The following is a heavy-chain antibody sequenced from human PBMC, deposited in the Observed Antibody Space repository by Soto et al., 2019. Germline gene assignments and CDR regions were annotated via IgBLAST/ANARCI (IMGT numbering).Heavy chain of an antibody. V-gene: IGHV4-39*07. Sequence: SETLSLTCTVSGCSISSSSYYWGWIRKPPGKGLEWIGEINHSGSTNYNPSLKSRVTISVDTSKNQFSLKLSSVTAADTAVYYCARGYSSGWCEDGMDVWGQGTTVTVSS. D-gene: IGHD6-19*01. CDR1: GCSISSSSYY. J-gene: IGHJ6*02. CDR3: ARGYSSGWCEDGMDV. CDR2: INHSGST.